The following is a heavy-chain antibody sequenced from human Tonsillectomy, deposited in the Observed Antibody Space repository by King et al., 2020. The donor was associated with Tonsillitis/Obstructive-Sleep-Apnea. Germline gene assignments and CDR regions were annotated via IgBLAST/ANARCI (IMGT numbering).Heavy chain of an antibody. CDR1: GFSLSNSTMG. D-gene: IGHD2-8*02. CDR3: ARPFCPGGACYRRCYYYMDV. CDR2: IFSNDER. J-gene: IGHJ6*03. V-gene: IGHV2-26*01. Sequence: TLKESGTVLVKPTETLTLTCTVSGFSLSNSTMGVSWIRRPPGKALEWLAHIFSNDERSFNTSLNDRLTISKDTSRSQVVLTMTNIDPVDTATYYCARPFCPGGACYRRCYYYMDVWGEGTTVTVSS.